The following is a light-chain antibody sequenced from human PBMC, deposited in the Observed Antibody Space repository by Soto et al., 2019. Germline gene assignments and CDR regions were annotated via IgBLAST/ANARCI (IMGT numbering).Light chain of an antibody. Sequence: EIVLTQSPATLSLSPGERATLSCRASQSVNSYLAWYQQKPGQAPRLLIYDASNRATGIPARFSGSGSWTDFTLTISSLEPEDFAVYYCQQRSNWPLTFGGGTKVEIK. CDR3: QQRSNWPLT. CDR2: DAS. V-gene: IGKV3-11*01. J-gene: IGKJ4*01. CDR1: QSVNSY.